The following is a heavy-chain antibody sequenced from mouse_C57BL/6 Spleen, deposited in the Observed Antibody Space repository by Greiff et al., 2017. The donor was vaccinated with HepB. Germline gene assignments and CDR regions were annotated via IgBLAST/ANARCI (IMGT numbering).Heavy chain of an antibody. V-gene: IGHV2-2*01. CDR2: IWSGGST. D-gene: IGHD2-5*01. Sequence: VHLVESGPGLVQPSQSLSITCTVSGFSLTSYGVHWVRQSPGKGLEWLGVIWSGGSTDYNAAFISRLSISKDNSKSQVFFKMNSLQADDTAIYYCAKTYYSNYCFAYWGQGTLVTVSA. CDR1: GFSLTSYG. CDR3: AKTYYSNYCFAY. J-gene: IGHJ3*01.